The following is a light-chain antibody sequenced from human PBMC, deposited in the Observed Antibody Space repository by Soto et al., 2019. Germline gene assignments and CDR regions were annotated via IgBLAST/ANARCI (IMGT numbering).Light chain of an antibody. CDR2: EVS. Sequence: QSALTQPASVSGSPGQSITISCTGTSSDVGGYNYVSWYQQHPGKAPKLMIYEVSNRPSGVSNRFSGSKSGTKASLTISALQAEDEADYYCSSYTSSSTLGVFGTGTKLTVL. CDR1: SSDVGGYNY. CDR3: SSYTSSSTLGV. V-gene: IGLV2-14*01. J-gene: IGLJ1*01.